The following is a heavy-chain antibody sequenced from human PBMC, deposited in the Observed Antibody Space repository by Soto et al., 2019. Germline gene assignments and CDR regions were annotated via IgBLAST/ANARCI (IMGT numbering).Heavy chain of an antibody. V-gene: IGHV3-48*02. D-gene: IGHD2-15*01. CDR1: GFTFSSSI. CDR3: AREYCSGGRCYSYYVDY. Sequence: GGSLRLSCAASGFTFSSSIMSWVRQAPGKGLEWVAYISGRGGTIYYADSVKGRFTISRDNANNSLYLQMNSLKDEDTAVYYCAREYCSGGRCYSYYVDYWGQGTLVTVSS. J-gene: IGHJ4*02. CDR2: ISGRGGTI.